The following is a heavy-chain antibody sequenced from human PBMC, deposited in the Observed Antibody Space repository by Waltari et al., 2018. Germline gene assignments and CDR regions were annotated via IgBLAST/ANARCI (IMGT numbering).Heavy chain of an antibody. J-gene: IGHJ5*02. CDR2: IYSGGNT. D-gene: IGHD2-21*02. Sequence: EVQVVESGGGLIQPGGSLRLSCAASGFTVSSNYMSWVRQAPGRGLEWVSIIYSGGNTYYADFVKGRFTISRDNSKNTLFLQMNSLRAEDTAVYYCARDWAYCGGDCHASWGQGTLVTVSS. V-gene: IGHV3-53*01. CDR1: GFTVSSNY. CDR3: ARDWAYCGGDCHAS.